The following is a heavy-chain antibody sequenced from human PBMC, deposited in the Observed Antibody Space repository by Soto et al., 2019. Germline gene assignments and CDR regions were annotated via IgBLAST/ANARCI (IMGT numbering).Heavy chain of an antibody. J-gene: IGHJ6*02. D-gene: IGHD3-3*01. V-gene: IGHV3-15*01. Sequence: PVGSLRLSCAASGFTFSNSWMSWVRQAPGKGLEWVGRIKSKTDGGTTDYAAPVKGRFTISRDDSKNTLYLQMNSLKTEDTAVYYCTTRITIFGGNYYYYGMDVWGQGTTVTVSS. CDR2: IKSKTDGGTT. CDR1: GFTFSNSW. CDR3: TTRITIFGGNYYYYGMDV.